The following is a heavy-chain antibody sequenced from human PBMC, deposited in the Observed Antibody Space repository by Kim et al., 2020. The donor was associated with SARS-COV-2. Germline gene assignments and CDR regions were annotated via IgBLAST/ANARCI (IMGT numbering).Heavy chain of an antibody. CDR3: ATAANLAAAGPGAFDI. J-gene: IGHJ3*02. V-gene: IGHV3-11*03. D-gene: IGHD6-13*01. Sequence: CVKGRFTVSRDNAKDSRYLQMNSLRAEDTAVYYCATAANLAAAGPGAFDIWGQGTMVTVSS.